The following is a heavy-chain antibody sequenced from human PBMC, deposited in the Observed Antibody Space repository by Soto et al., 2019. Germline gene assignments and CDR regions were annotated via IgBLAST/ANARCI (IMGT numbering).Heavy chain of an antibody. Sequence: QITLKESGPTLVKPTQTLTLTCSFSGLSLTTSAVGVGWIRQPPGKALEWLALFYWDDDNRYNPSLKSRLTITNATSKHHVLLTTTNMDPVDTATYYCPLSMVEPPLSYAYWGQGTLVTVSS. D-gene: IGHD3-16*01. CDR3: PLSMVEPPLSYAY. CDR2: FYWDDDN. V-gene: IGHV2-5*02. J-gene: IGHJ4*02. CDR1: GLSLTTSAVG.